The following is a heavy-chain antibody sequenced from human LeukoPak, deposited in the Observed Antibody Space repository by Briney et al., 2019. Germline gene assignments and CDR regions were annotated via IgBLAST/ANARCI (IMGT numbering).Heavy chain of an antibody. Sequence: KTGGSLRLSCAASGFTFSSYSMNWVRQAPGKGLEWVSSISSSSSDIYYADSVKGRFTVSRDNAKNSLYLQMNSLRAEDTAVYYCAKPLWFGEWRGPFDPWGQGTLVTVSS. V-gene: IGHV3-21*04. D-gene: IGHD3-10*01. J-gene: IGHJ5*02. CDR1: GFTFSSYS. CDR2: ISSSSSDI. CDR3: AKPLWFGEWRGPFDP.